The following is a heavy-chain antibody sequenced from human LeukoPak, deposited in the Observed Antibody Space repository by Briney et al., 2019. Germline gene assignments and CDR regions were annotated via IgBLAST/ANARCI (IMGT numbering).Heavy chain of an antibody. CDR2: IKQDGRQE. D-gene: IGHD1-1*01. J-gene: IGHJ4*02. V-gene: IGHV3-7*01. Sequence: GGSLRLSCVVSEFSASKYWMSWVRQAPGKGLEWVANIKQDGRQEKYGDSGEGRVTICRDNPENCVYLQMSRLISEDTGVYYCVVTTRSRGFDYWGQGTLVTVSS. CDR1: EFSASKYW. CDR3: VVTTRSRGFDY.